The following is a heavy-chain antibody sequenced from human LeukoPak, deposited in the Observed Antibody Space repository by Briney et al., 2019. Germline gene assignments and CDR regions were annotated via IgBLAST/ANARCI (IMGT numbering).Heavy chain of an antibody. CDR2: INPNSGGT. J-gene: IGHJ4*02. CDR3: ARGKGAISGWRISPFDY. CDR1: GYTFTCYY. Sequence: ASVKVSCKASGYTFTCYYMHWVRQAPGQGLEWMGWINPNSGGTNYAQKFQGRVTMTRDTSISTAYMELSRLRSDDTAVYYCARGKGAISGWRISPFDYWGQGTLVTVSS. D-gene: IGHD6-19*01. V-gene: IGHV1-2*02.